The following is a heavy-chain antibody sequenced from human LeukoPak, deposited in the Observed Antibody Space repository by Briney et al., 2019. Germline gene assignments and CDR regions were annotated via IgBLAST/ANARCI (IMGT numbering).Heavy chain of an antibody. CDR2: ISWNSGSI. D-gene: IGHD1-26*01. CDR3: AKDDVGATTAHFDY. Sequence: PGGSLRLSCAASGFTFDDYATHWVRQAPGKGLEWVSGISWNSGSIGYADSVKGRFTISRDNAKNSLYLQMNSLRAEDTALYYCAKDDVGATTAHFDYWGQGTLVTVSS. CDR1: GFTFDDYA. V-gene: IGHV3-9*01. J-gene: IGHJ4*02.